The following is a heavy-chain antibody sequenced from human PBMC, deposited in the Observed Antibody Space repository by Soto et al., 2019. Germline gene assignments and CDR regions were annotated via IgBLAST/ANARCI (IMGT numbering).Heavy chain of an antibody. CDR3: ARHRYSSGWYPPDDY. V-gene: IGHV5-51*01. D-gene: IGHD6-19*01. Sequence: GESLKISCKGSGYSFTSYWIGWVRQMPGKGLEWIGIIYPGDSDTRYSPSFQGQVTISADKSISTAYLQWSSLKASDTAMYYCARHRYSSGWYPPDDYWGQGTLVTVS. J-gene: IGHJ4*02. CDR1: GYSFTSYW. CDR2: IYPGDSDT.